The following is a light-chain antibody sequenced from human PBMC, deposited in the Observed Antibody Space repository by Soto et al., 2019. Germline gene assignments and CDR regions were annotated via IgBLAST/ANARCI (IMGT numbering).Light chain of an antibody. Sequence: QSVLTQPPSVSGAPGQRVTISCTGSSSNIGAGYYVHWYQQLPGTAPKLLIYGNSNRPSGVPDRFSGSKSGTSASLAITGLQADDEADDYCQSYDSSLSGSVFGGGTKLTVL. V-gene: IGLV1-40*01. CDR2: GNS. J-gene: IGLJ3*02. CDR1: SSNIGAGYY. CDR3: QSYDSSLSGSV.